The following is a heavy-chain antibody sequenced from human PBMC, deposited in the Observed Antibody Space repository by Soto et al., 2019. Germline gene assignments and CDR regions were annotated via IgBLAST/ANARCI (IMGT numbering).Heavy chain of an antibody. Sequence: QVQLVQSGAEVQKPGSSVRVSCEASGGNFIDYAFSWVRQAPGQGLEWMGGIIPIIATADYAQKFQGRVTITADESTRTAYMEVTSLTSEDTAVYFCAKWNGYGDVWGQGTLVTVSS. D-gene: IGHD4-17*01. V-gene: IGHV1-69*01. CDR3: AKWNGYGDV. CDR2: IIPIIATA. CDR1: GGNFIDYA. J-gene: IGHJ4*02.